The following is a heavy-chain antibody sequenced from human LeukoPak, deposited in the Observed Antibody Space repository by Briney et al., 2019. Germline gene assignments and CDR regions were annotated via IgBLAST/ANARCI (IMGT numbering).Heavy chain of an antibody. Sequence: SETLSLTCTVSGGSISSSSYYWGWIRQPPGKGLEWIGSIYYSGSTYYNPSLKSRVTISVDTSKNQFSLKLSSVTAADTAVYFCARLRYNWILPGPDAFDIWGQGTKVTVSS. J-gene: IGHJ3*02. CDR3: ARLRYNWILPGPDAFDI. CDR1: GGSISSSSYY. D-gene: IGHD1-1*01. CDR2: IYYSGST. V-gene: IGHV4-39*01.